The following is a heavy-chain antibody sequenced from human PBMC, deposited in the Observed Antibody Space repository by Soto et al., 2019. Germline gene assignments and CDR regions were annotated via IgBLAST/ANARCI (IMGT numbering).Heavy chain of an antibody. Sequence: PSETLSLTCSVSDDSINSDKYYWGWIRQPPGKGLEWMGSIYYRGNAYYNPSLKTRVTISLDTSKNQFSLKLSSVTAADTAVYFCAREGRVHSGYERNAWGQGTLVTVSS. D-gene: IGHD5-12*01. CDR1: DDSINSDKYY. CDR3: AREGRVHSGYERNA. V-gene: IGHV4-39*02. J-gene: IGHJ5*02. CDR2: IYYRGNA.